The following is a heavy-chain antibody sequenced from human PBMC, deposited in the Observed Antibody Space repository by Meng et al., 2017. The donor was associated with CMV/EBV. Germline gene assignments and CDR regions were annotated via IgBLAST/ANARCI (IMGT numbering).Heavy chain of an antibody. CDR2: INPNSGGT. Sequence: QVQLVQSGDEVKKPGASVKVSCXASGYTFTGYYMHWVRQAPGQGLEWMGWINPNSGGTNYAQKFQGRVTMTRDTSISTAYMELSRLRSDDTAVYYCARLTPTYSSATFDYWGPGTLVTVSS. J-gene: IGHJ4*02. CDR3: ARLTPTYSSATFDY. CDR1: GYTFTGYY. V-gene: IGHV1-2*02. D-gene: IGHD2/OR15-2a*01.